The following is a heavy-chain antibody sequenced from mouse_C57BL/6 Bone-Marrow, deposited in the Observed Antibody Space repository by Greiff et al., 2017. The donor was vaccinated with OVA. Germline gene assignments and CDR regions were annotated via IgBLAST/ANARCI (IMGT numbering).Heavy chain of an antibody. D-gene: IGHD2-2*01. CDR1: GFTFSDSY. J-gene: IGHJ2*01. V-gene: IGHV5-16*01. CDR3: AREGPSYYGYDY. Sequence: EVLLVESEGGLVQPGSSMKLSCTASGFTFSDSYMAWVRQVPEKGLEWVANINPDGGSTYYLDSLKSRFIITRDNAKNILYLQMSSLKSEDAATYYCAREGPSYYGYDYWGQGTTLTVSS. CDR2: INPDGGST.